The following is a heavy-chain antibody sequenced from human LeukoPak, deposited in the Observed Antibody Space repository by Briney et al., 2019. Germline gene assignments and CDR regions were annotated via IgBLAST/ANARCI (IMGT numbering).Heavy chain of an antibody. Sequence: SVKVSCKASGGTFSSYAISWVRQAPGQGLEWMGRIIPIFGIANYAQKFQGRVTITADKSTSTAYMELGSLRSEDTAVYYCAYGDTPSYWGQGTLVTVSS. CDR2: IIPIFGIA. V-gene: IGHV1-69*04. D-gene: IGHD4-17*01. J-gene: IGHJ4*02. CDR3: AYGDTPSY. CDR1: GGTFSSYA.